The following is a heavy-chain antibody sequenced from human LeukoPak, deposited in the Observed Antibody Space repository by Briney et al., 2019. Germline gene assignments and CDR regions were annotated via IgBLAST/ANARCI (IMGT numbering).Heavy chain of an antibody. CDR3: ARVGGGGNYYCYSDY. CDR1: GGPISSHQ. V-gene: IGHV4-59*11. CDR2: LYYSGST. Sequence: PETPSVTRTVSGGPISSHQWSRVRQPPGKGLEWIGYLYYSGSTNYNPSLKSRVTISVDTSKNQFSLKMRSVTAADTAVYYCARVGGGGNYYCYSDYWGKGTMVTVSS. J-gene: IGHJ6*03. D-gene: IGHD2-15*01.